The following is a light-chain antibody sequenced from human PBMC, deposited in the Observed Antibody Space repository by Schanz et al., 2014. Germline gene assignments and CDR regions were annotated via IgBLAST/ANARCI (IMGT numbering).Light chain of an antibody. CDR1: QSVSSSY. Sequence: EIVMTQSPATLSVSPGERATLSCRASQSVSSSYLAWYQQKPGQAPRLLIYGASSRATGIPDRFSGSGSGTDFALTISRLEPEDFAVYYCQQYGSALPYGFGQGTKVEIK. CDR2: GAS. CDR3: QQYGSALPYG. V-gene: IGKV3-20*01. J-gene: IGKJ2*03.